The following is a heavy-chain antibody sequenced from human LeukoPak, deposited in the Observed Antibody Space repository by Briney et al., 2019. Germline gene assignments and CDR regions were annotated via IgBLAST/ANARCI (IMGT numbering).Heavy chain of an antibody. J-gene: IGHJ3*02. CDR1: GFTFSSYA. D-gene: IGHD6-19*01. CDR3: AKSREASSGSPEFI. V-gene: IGHV3-23*01. Sequence: GGTLRLSCAASGFTFSSYAMSWVRQAPGKGLEWVSAISGSGGSTYYADSVKGRFTISRDNSKNTLYLQMNSLRAEDTAVYYCAKSREASSGSPEFIWGQGTMVTVSS. CDR2: ISGSGGST.